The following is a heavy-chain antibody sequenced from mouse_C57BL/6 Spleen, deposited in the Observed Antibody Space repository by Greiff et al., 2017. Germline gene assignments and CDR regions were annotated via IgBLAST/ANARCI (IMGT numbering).Heavy chain of an antibody. CDR1: GYTFTDYY. CDR2: LNPNNGGT. Sequence: VQLQQSGPELVKPGASVKISCKASGYTFTDYYMNWVKQSHGQSLEWIGDLNPNNGGTSYNQKFKGKATLTVDKSSSTAYMELRSLTSEDSAVYYCARRPYWGQGTTLTVSS. CDR3: ARRPY. J-gene: IGHJ2*01. V-gene: IGHV1-26*01.